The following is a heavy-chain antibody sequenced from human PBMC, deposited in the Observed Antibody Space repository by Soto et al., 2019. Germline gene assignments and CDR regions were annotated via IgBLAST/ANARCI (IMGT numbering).Heavy chain of an antibody. J-gene: IGHJ4*02. V-gene: IGHV4-31*03. CDR2: IYYSGST. Sequence: SETLSLTCTVSGGSISSGGYYWSWIRQHPGKGLEWIGYIYYSGSTYYNPSLKSRVTISVDTSKNQFSLKLSSVTAADTAVYYCARGRHLKDYFDYWGQGTLVTVSS. CDR1: GGSISSGGYY. CDR3: ARGRHLKDYFDY.